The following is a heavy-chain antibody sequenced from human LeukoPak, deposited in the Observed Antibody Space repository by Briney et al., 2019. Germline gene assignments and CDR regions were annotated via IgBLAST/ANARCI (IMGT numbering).Heavy chain of an antibody. J-gene: IGHJ4*02. CDR2: INPNSGGT. Sequence: SVKVSCLACGYTFPRYYMHWLGQAPAQGLEWMGWINPNSGGTNYAQKFQGRVTMTRDTSISTAYMELSRLRSDDTVVYYCARDEEWNDLDYWGQGTLVTVSS. CDR3: ARDEEWNDLDY. D-gene: IGHD1-1*01. V-gene: IGHV1-2*02. CDR1: GYTFPRYY.